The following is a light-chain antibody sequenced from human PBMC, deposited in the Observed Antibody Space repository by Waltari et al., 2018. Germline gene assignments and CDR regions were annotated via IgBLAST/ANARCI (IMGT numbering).Light chain of an antibody. CDR3: CAYAGSTTLL. V-gene: IGLV2-23*02. CDR2: EVR. J-gene: IGLJ3*02. CDR1: SSDIGNFDL. Sequence: QSALTQPASVSGSPGQSITISCTGTSSDIGNFDLVSWYQQHPDKAPKLTIYEVRKRPLGGSWRFLGSKFRYTASLTISGLQAEDEATYYCCAYAGSTTLLCGGGTKLTVL.